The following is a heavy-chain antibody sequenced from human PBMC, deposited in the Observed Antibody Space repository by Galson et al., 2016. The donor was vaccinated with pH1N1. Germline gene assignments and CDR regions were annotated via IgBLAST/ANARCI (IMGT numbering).Heavy chain of an antibody. V-gene: IGHV4-39*07. D-gene: IGHD3-10*01. CDR3: ARARKITRQTFWATADALRGGSGRFDY. J-gene: IGHJ4*02. CDR2: IYYSGST. Sequence: SETLSLTCTVSGGSISTSNFYWGWIRQSPGKGLEWIGNIYYSGSTYYNPSLKSRVTISVDPSKKQFSLNLTSVTAADTAVYYCARARKITRQTFWATADALRGGSGRFDYWGQGTLVTVSS. CDR1: GGSISTSNFY.